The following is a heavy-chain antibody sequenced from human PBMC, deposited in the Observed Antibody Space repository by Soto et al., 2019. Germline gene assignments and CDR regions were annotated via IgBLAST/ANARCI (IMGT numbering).Heavy chain of an antibody. Sequence: QLQLQESGPGLVKPSETLSLTCTVSGGSISSSSYYWGWIRQPPGKGLEWIGSIYYSGSTYYNPSLKSRVTISVDTSKNQFSLKLSSVTAADTAVYYCARGGNWFGEYNDYWGQGTLVTVSS. CDR2: IYYSGST. D-gene: IGHD3-10*01. CDR1: GGSISSSSYY. V-gene: IGHV4-39*01. CDR3: ARGGNWFGEYNDY. J-gene: IGHJ4*02.